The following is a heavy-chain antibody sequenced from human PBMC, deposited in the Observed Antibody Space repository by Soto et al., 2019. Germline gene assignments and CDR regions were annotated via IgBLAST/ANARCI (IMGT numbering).Heavy chain of an antibody. Sequence: QVKLVQSGAEVKKPGASVMVSCQASGYSFNNYLISWVRQAPGQGPEWVGWISADNGNTNYGQKFLGRVTMTTDTSTSTAYMDLRSLRSDDTAVYYGARVYYDSSGFYHEDHWGQGNLGTVSS. CDR3: ARVYYDSSGFYHEDH. CDR1: GYSFNNYL. J-gene: IGHJ1*01. D-gene: IGHD3-22*01. CDR2: ISADNGNT. V-gene: IGHV1-18*01.